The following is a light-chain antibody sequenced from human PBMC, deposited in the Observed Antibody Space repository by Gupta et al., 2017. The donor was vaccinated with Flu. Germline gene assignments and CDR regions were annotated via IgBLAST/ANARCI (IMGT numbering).Light chain of an antibody. CDR3: ASCDSSLYGRV. V-gene: IGLV10-54*04. CDR1: SQDGEDQG. CDR2: TDN. J-gene: IGLJ3*02. Sequence: ATHTGTRDSQDGEDQGANCLQQHQDHTPNLLSYTDNDRASEIAERFSATRSGHTASLTNTGPQAEDEADYYCASCDSSLYGRVFGGGTKHTVL.